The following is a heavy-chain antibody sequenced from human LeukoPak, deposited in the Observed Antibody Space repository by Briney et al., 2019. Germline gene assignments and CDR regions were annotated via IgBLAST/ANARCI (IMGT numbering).Heavy chain of an antibody. J-gene: IGHJ4*02. V-gene: IGHV3-30-3*01. Sequence: QAGGSLILSCAASGYTFSSNAIHWVRQAPGKGLEWVAEISYDGGNTYYADSVKGRFTISRDNSKNTLYLQMNSLRAEDTAVYYCAKEGTGIHFDYWGQGTLVTVSS. CDR1: GYTFSSNA. CDR2: ISYDGGNT. CDR3: AKEGTGIHFDY. D-gene: IGHD1-1*01.